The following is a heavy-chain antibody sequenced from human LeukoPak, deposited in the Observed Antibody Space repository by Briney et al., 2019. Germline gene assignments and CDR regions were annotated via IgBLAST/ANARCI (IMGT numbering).Heavy chain of an antibody. CDR1: GGSFSGYY. Sequence: SETLSLTCAVYGGSFSGYYWSWIRQPPGKGLEWIGEINHSGSTNYNPSLKSRVTISVDTSKNQFSLKLSSVTAADTAVYYCATRDSSGYYCVFDYWGQGTLVTVSS. CDR3: ATRDSSGYYCVFDY. V-gene: IGHV4-34*01. J-gene: IGHJ4*02. D-gene: IGHD3-22*01. CDR2: INHSGST.